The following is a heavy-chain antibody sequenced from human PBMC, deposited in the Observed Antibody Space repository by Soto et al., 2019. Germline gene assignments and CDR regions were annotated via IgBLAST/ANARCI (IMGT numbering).Heavy chain of an antibody. CDR1: GGSISSYY. V-gene: IGHV4-4*07. J-gene: IGHJ6*02. CDR2: IYTSGST. D-gene: IGHD3-10*01. CDR3: ARAGITMVRGVSHYYGMDV. Sequence: SETLSLTCTVSGGSISSYYWSWIRQPAGKGLEWIGRIYTSGSTNYNPSLKSRVTMSVDTSKNQFSLKLSSVTAADTAVYYCARAGITMVRGVSHYYGMDVWGQGTTVTVSS.